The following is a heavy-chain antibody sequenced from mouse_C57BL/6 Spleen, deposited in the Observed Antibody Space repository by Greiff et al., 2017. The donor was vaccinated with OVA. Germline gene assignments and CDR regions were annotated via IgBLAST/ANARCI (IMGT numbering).Heavy chain of an antibody. CDR1: GYAFSSSW. Sequence: QVQLQQSGPELVKPGASVKISCKASGYAFSSSWMNWVKQRPGKGLEWIGRIYPGDGDTNYNGKFKGKATLTADKSSSTAYMQLSSLTSEDSAVYVCANYYGSSRGGFDYWGQGTTLTVSS. CDR3: ANYYGSSRGGFDY. D-gene: IGHD1-1*01. CDR2: IYPGDGDT. V-gene: IGHV1-82*01. J-gene: IGHJ2*01.